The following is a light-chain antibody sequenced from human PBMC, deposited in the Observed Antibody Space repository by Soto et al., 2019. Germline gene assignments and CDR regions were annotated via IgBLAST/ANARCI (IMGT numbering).Light chain of an antibody. CDR1: QSVSSY. CDR3: QQRYT. J-gene: IGKJ2*01. Sequence: EIVLTQSPATLSLSPGERATLSCRASQSVSSYLAWYQQKPGQAPRLLIYDASNRATGIPARFSGSGSGTDFTLTISSLEPADFAVYYCQQRYTFGQGTKLEIK. CDR2: DAS. V-gene: IGKV3-11*01.